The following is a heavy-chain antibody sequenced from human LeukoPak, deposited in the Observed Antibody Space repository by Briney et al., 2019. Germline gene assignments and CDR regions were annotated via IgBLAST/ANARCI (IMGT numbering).Heavy chain of an antibody. J-gene: IGHJ4*02. D-gene: IGHD1-20*01. CDR3: AKDRLTATPYYFDY. V-gene: IGHV3-23*01. Sequence: GGSLRLSCAASGXTFSSYAMSWVCQAPGKGLESVSGSSGSGGSTYYADSVKGRFTISRDNSKNTLYLQMDSLRAEDTAVYYCAKDRLTATPYYFDYWGQGTLVTVSS. CDR1: GXTFSSYA. CDR2: SSGSGGST.